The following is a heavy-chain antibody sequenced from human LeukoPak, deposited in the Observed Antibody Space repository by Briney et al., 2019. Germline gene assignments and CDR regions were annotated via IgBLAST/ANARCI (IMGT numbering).Heavy chain of an antibody. CDR3: ARDDTDIAGHFDY. V-gene: IGHV3-74*01. Sequence: GGSLRLSCAASGFTFSSYWMHWVRQAPGKGLLWVSRINSDGSSTSYADSVKGRFTISRDNAKNTLYLQMNSLRAEDTAVYYCARDDTDIAGHFDYWGQGTLVTVSS. J-gene: IGHJ4*02. CDR1: GFTFSSYW. D-gene: IGHD3-9*01. CDR2: INSDGSST.